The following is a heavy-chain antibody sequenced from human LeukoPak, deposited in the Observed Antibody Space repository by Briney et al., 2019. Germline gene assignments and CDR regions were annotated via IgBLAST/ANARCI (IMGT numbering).Heavy chain of an antibody. Sequence: ASVKVSCTASGFIFTSYGISWVRQAPGQGLELMGWISASTGNRNYAQKFQGRVTMTTDTATSTAYMDLRSLRSDDTAVYYCARGSESGWREFDYWGQGTLVTVSS. CDR1: GFIFTSYG. D-gene: IGHD6-19*01. CDR2: ISASTGNR. CDR3: ARGSESGWREFDY. V-gene: IGHV1-18*01. J-gene: IGHJ4*02.